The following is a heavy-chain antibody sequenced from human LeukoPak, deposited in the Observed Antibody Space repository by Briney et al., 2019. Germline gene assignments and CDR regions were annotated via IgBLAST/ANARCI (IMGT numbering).Heavy chain of an antibody. CDR3: AIGGNSGYDFLIGAIDY. J-gene: IGHJ4*02. D-gene: IGHD5-12*01. V-gene: IGHV1-2*02. CDR1: GYTFTSYG. CDR2: INPNSGGT. Sequence: ASVKVSCKASGYTFTSYGISWVRQAPGQGLEWMGWINPNSGGTNYAQKFQGRVTMTRDTSISTAYMELSRLRSDDTAVYYCAIGGNSGYDFLIGAIDYWGQGTLVTVSS.